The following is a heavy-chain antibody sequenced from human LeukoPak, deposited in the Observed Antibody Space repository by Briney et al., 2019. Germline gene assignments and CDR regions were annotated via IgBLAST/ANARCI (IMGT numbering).Heavy chain of an antibody. CDR3: ARGSGDNWNIFDY. D-gene: IGHD1/OR15-1a*01. CDR1: GRSVSSYY. Sequence: SETLSLTCTVSGRSVSSYYWSSIRQPAGKGLEWIGRTHTSGSTNYNPSLKSRVTISVDKSKNQFSLKLSSVTAADTAVYYCARGSGDNWNIFDYWGQGTLVTVSS. CDR2: THTSGST. V-gene: IGHV4-4*07. J-gene: IGHJ4*02.